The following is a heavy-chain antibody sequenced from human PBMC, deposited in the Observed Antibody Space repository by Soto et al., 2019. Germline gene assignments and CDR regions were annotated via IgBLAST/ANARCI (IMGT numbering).Heavy chain of an antibody. Sequence: EVQLLEAGGGLVQPGGSLRLSCTASGFTFTYYAFSWFRQAPGKGLEWASAISANGQGIYYADSVRGRFTISRDNSKNTVFLHMDSLRAEDTAVYYCAKDRDYPRDQFHYWGQGTLVTVSS. D-gene: IGHD2-2*01. CDR2: ISANGQGI. CDR1: GFTFTYYA. J-gene: IGHJ4*02. V-gene: IGHV3-23*01. CDR3: AKDRDYPRDQFHY.